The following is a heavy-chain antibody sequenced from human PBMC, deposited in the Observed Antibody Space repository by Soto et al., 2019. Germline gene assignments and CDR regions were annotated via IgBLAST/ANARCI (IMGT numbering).Heavy chain of an antibody. V-gene: IGHV3-23*01. Sequence: GGSLRLSCAASGFTFSSYAMSWVRQAPGKGLEWVSAISGSGGSTYYADSVKGRFTISRDNSKNTLYLQMNSLRAEDTAVYYCASKTTELRYFDWLETGKNFDYWGQGTLVTVSS. D-gene: IGHD3-9*01. CDR3: ASKTTELRYFDWLETGKNFDY. J-gene: IGHJ4*02. CDR1: GFTFSSYA. CDR2: ISGSGGST.